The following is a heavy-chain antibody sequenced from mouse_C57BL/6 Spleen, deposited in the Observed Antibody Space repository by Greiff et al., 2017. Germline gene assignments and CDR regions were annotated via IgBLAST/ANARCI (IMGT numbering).Heavy chain of an antibody. J-gene: IGHJ4*01. CDR2: INPSSGYT. Sequence: QVQLKESGAELAKPGASVKLSCKASGYTFTSYWMHWVKQRPGQGLEWIGYINPSSGYTKYNQKFKDKATLTADKSSSTAYMQLSSLTDEDSAVYYCASLTGTFYAMDYWGQGTSVTVSS. V-gene: IGHV1-7*01. D-gene: IGHD4-1*01. CDR1: GYTFTSYW. CDR3: ASLTGTFYAMDY.